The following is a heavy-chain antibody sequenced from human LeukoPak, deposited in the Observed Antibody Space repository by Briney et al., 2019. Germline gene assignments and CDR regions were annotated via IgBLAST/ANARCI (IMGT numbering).Heavy chain of an antibody. V-gene: IGHV1-46*01. J-gene: IGHJ4*02. CDR3: AREEGSGKGLDY. CDR2: INPSGGST. CDR1: GYTFTSYY. Sequence: ASVKVSCKASGYTFTSYYMHWVRRAPGQGLEWMGIINPSGGSTSYAQKFQGRVTMTRDTSTSTVYMELSSLRSEDTAVYYCAREEGSGKGLDYWGQGTLVTVSS. D-gene: IGHD3-3*01.